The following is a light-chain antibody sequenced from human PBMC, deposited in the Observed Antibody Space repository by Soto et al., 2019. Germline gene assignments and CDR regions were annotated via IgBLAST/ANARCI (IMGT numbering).Light chain of an antibody. Sequence: QSVLTQPRSVSGSPGQSVTISCTGTSTDFVSYNRVSWYQQPPGTAPKLIIYEASDRPSGVPDRFSGSKSDNTASLTISGLQAADEADYYCSLYTSENTYVFGTGTKVTVL. J-gene: IGLJ1*01. CDR1: STDFVSYNR. CDR3: SLYTSENTYV. CDR2: EAS. V-gene: IGLV2-18*01.